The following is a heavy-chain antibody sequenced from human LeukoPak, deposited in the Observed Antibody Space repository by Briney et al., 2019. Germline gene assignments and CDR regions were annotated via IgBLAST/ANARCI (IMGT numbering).Heavy chain of an antibody. CDR1: GFTFSRFG. CDR3: AKERPPAVNGCLDY. CDR2: ISYDGSNK. J-gene: IGHJ4*02. Sequence: GGSLRLSCAASGFTFSRFGMHGVRQAPGKGVEGVADISYDGSNKYYGDSVKGLFTISREHSKNTVYLQMTSLRAEDTAVYYCAKERPPAVNGCLDYGGEGTLVTVS. D-gene: IGHD6-19*01. V-gene: IGHV3-30*18.